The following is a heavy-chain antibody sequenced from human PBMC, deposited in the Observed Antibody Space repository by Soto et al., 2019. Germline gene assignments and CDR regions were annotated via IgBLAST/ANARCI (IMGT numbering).Heavy chain of an antibody. Sequence: EVQLLESGGRFVQPGGSLRLSCAASGFTFRSYGMSWVRQAPGKGLEWISAISDNGGRTDYADSVKGRFTISRDNSKNTLFLQMNTRTAEDTAVYYCAKRELDDKWGQGTLVTVS. CDR3: AKRELDDK. CDR2: ISDNGGRT. J-gene: IGHJ4*02. CDR1: GFTFRSYG. D-gene: IGHD3-3*02. V-gene: IGHV3-23*01.